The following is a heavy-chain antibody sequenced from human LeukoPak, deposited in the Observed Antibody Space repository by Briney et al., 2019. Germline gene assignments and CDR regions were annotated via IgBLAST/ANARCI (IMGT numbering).Heavy chain of an antibody. V-gene: IGHV3-11*01. D-gene: IGHD3-10*01. J-gene: IGHJ3*02. Sequence: GSLRLSCAASGFTFSDYYMSWIRQAPGKGLEWVSYISSSGSTIYYADSVKGRFTISRDNAKNSLYLQMNSLRAEDTAVYYCARDSRRITMVRGAIWGQGTMVTVSS. CDR3: ARDSRRITMVRGAI. CDR2: ISSSGSTI. CDR1: GFTFSDYY.